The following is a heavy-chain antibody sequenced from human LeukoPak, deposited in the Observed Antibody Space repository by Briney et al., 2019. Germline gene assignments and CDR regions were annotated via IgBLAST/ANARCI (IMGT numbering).Heavy chain of an antibody. J-gene: IGHJ4*02. CDR3: ARDGSGRRGYYFDY. D-gene: IGHD3-10*01. V-gene: IGHV4-59*01. CDR1: GGSISSYY. Sequence: SETLSLTCTVSGGSISSYYWSWIRQPPGKGLEWIGYIYYSGSTNYNPSLKSRVTISVDTSKNQFSLKLSSVIAADTAVYYCARDGSGRRGYYFDYWGQGTLVTVSS. CDR2: IYYSGST.